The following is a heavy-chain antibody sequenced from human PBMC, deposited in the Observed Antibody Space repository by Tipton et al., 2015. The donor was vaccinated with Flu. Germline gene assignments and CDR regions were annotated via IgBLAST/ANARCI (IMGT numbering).Heavy chain of an antibody. CDR2: IYQSGSP. CDR1: GFSITSGHY. CDR3: SRRDYGNYVSDPKNWFDP. Sequence: TLSLTCAVSGFSITSGHYWGWIRQHPGKGPEWIGSIYQSGSPHSNPSLKSRVTISVDTSKNQFSLRVSSVTAADAAVYYCSRRDYGNYVSDPKNWFDPWGQGTLVTVSS. V-gene: IGHV4-38-2*01. J-gene: IGHJ5*02. D-gene: IGHD4-11*01.